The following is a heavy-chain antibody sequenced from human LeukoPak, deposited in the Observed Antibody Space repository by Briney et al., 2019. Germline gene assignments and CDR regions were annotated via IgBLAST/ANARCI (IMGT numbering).Heavy chain of an antibody. Sequence: GGSLRLSCAASDFTLGSYWMSWVRQAPGKGLEWLGNIKQDGSEKNYADSARGRFAISRDNAKNSLYLQMNSLRVDDTGVYYCARVGYSSSWSPSDYWGQGALVTVSS. V-gene: IGHV3-7*01. CDR2: IKQDGSEK. D-gene: IGHD6-13*01. J-gene: IGHJ4*02. CDR3: ARVGYSSSWSPSDY. CDR1: DFTLGSYW.